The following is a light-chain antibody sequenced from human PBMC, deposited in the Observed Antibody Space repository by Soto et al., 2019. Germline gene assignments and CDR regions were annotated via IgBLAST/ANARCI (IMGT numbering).Light chain of an antibody. CDR1: QSVSSY. J-gene: IGKJ4*01. V-gene: IGKV3-11*01. CDR2: DAS. Sequence: EIVMTQSPATLSVSPGERATLSCRASQSVSSYLAWYQQKPGQAPRLLIYDASNRATGIPARFSGSGSGTDFTPTITSLEPEDFAVYYCQQRSNWPPLPSGGGTKVDIK. CDR3: QQRSNWPPLP.